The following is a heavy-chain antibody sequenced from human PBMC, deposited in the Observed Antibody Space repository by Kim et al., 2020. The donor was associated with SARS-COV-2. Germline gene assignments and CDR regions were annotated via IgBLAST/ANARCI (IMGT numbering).Heavy chain of an antibody. CDR3: ARHEAPRYYDFWSGFPEY. J-gene: IGHJ4*02. Sequence: GESLKISCKGSGYSFTSYWISWVRQMPGKGLEWMGRIDPSDSYTNYSPSFQGHVTISADKSISTAYLQWSSLKASDTAMYYCARHEAPRYYDFWSGFPEYWGQGTLVTVSS. V-gene: IGHV5-10-1*01. CDR2: IDPSDSYT. D-gene: IGHD3-3*01. CDR1: GYSFTSYW.